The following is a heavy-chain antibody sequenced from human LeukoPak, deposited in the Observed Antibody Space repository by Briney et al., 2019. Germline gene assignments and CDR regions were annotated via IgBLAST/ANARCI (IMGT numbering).Heavy chain of an antibody. CDR1: GGTFSSCG. CDR3: ATAGEQHVAYYYYCHMDV. Sequence: SVKLSCKASGGTFSSCGISWVRQAPGQGLEWMGGIIPICGTPNYAEKLKGRVTISADKSTSTVYMELNSLRSEDTAVYYCATAGEQHVAYYYYCHMDVWGKGTMVTVSS. CDR2: IIPICGTP. V-gene: IGHV1-69*06. D-gene: IGHD6-13*01. J-gene: IGHJ6*03.